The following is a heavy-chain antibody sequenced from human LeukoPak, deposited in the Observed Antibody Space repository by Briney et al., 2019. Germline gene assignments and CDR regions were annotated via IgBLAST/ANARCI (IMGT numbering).Heavy chain of an antibody. D-gene: IGHD3-3*01. Sequence: PGGSLRLSCADSGFTFSSDSMNWVRQPPGKGLEWVSYIGSSSSSIYYADSVKGRFTISRDNAKNSLYLQMNSLRDEDTAVYYCARALGLEIDYWGQGTLVTVSS. J-gene: IGHJ4*02. CDR2: IGSSSSSI. CDR1: GFTFSSDS. V-gene: IGHV3-48*02. CDR3: ARALGLEIDY.